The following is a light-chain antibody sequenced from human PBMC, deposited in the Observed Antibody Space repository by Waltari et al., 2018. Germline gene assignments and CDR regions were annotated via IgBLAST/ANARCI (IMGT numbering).Light chain of an antibody. CDR3: ATWDDSLNGFHV. J-gene: IGLJ6*01. CDR2: SNN. Sequence: QSVLTQPPSASGTPGQRVTISCSGSISNIGSNTVSWYQQLPGTAPKLLIYSNNQRPSGVPDRFSGSRSGTSASLAISGLQSDDEADYYCATWDDSLNGFHVFGSGTKVTVL. V-gene: IGLV1-44*01. CDR1: ISNIGSNT.